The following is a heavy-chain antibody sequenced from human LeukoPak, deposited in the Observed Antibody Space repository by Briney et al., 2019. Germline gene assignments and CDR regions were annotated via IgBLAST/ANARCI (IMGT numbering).Heavy chain of an antibody. V-gene: IGHV4-59*08. J-gene: IGHJ3*02. CDR2: IYYSGST. CDR1: GGSTSRYN. D-gene: IGHD2-2*01. CDR3: ARPTIPSAAASALDI. Sequence: SESLSVTCAEPGGSTSRYNWCWIWQTPGEGVGWRGYIYYSGSTNYNPSLKSRATMSVDTSKNQVSLKMTSVTDADTAVYYCARPTIPSAAASALDICGQGTMVTAS.